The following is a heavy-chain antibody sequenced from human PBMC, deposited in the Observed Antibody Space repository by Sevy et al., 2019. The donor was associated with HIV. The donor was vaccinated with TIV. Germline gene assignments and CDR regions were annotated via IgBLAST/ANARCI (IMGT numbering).Heavy chain of an antibody. V-gene: IGHV3-9*01. Sequence: GGSLRLSCAASGFTFDDYTMHWVRQAPGKGLEWVSGISWNSGSIGYADSVKGRFTISRDNAMNSLSLQMNSLRAEDTAVYYCARSGDHYRGIDYWGQGTLVTVSS. D-gene: IGHD1-26*01. J-gene: IGHJ4*02. CDR3: ARSGDHYRGIDY. CDR1: GFTFDDYT. CDR2: ISWNSGSI.